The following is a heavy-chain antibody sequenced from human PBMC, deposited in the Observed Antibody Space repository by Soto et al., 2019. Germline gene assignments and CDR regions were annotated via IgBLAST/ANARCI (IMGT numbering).Heavy chain of an antibody. D-gene: IGHD2-2*02. V-gene: IGHV3-23*01. CDR3: AKAIPYWYFDL. CDR1: GFTFSTYD. J-gene: IGHJ2*01. Sequence: EVQLLESGGGLVQPGGSLRLSCAASGFTFSTYDMSWVRQAPGKGLEWVSSIGVGGADTTSADSVKGRFTISRDNSKNTLYLQMNSLRAEDTAVYYCAKAIPYWYFDLWGRGTLVTVSS. CDR2: IGVGGADT.